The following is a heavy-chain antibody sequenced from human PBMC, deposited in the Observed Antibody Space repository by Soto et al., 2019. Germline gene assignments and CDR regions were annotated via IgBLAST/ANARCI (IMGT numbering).Heavy chain of an antibody. CDR2: IYYSGST. Sequence: QVQLQESGPGLVKPSQTLSLTCTVSGGSISSGGYYWSWIRQHPGKGLEWIGYIYYSGSTYYNPSLKSRVTISVDTSKNQFSLKLSSVTAADTAVYYCGRRNGSGSYGYYYYYYGMDVWGQGTTVTVSS. CDR1: GGSISSGGYY. CDR3: GRRNGSGSYGYYYYYYGMDV. J-gene: IGHJ6*02. D-gene: IGHD3-10*01. V-gene: IGHV4-31*03.